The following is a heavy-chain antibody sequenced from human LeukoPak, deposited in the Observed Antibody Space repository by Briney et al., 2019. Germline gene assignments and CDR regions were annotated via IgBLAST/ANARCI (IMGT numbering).Heavy chain of an antibody. CDR2: IYYSGST. Sequence: PSETLSLTCTVSGVTISNNYWSWIRQPPGKGLEWIGFIYYSGSTKYNPSLESRVTISVHTSKNQLSLNLNSVTAADTAVYYCARHLKGVMTCFYYWGQGALVTVSS. J-gene: IGHJ4*02. CDR3: ARHLKGVMTCFYY. V-gene: IGHV4-59*08. D-gene: IGHD2-21*02. CDR1: GVTISNNY.